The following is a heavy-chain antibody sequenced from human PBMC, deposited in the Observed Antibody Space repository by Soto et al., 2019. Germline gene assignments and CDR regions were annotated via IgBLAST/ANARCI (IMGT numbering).Heavy chain of an antibody. CDR1: GYTFTSYG. Sequence: ASVKVSCKASGYTFTSYGISGVRQAPGQGLEWMGWISAYNGNTNYAQKLQGRVTMTTDTSTSTAYMELRSLRSDDTAVYYCARDYKGSGWTLFDYWGQGTLVTVSS. J-gene: IGHJ4*02. CDR2: ISAYNGNT. CDR3: ARDYKGSGWTLFDY. D-gene: IGHD6-19*01. V-gene: IGHV1-18*01.